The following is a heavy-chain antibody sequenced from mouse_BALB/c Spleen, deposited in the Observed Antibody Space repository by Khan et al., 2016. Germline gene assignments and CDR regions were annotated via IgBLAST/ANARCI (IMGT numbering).Heavy chain of an antibody. D-gene: IGHD1-1*01. CDR1: GFNIKDTY. J-gene: IGHJ2*01. CDR2: NDPANGNS. CDR3: ARRGPIYYYGSSYGY. V-gene: IGHV14-3*02. Sequence: EVQLQESGAELVKPGASVKLSCTASGFNIKDTYMHWVKQRPEQGLEWIGRNDPANGNSKYDPKFQGKATIIVDKSYNTAYLQLSSLTSVDTAVYYCARRGPIYYYGSSYGYWGQGTTLTVSS.